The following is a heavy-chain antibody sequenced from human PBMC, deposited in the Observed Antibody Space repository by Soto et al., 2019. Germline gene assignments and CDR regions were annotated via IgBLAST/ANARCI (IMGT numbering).Heavy chain of an antibody. CDR1: GGSISSGNYY. Sequence: SETLSLTCTVSGGSISSGNYYWSWIRQPPGKGLEWIGFISYSGTTHYSASLRSRVSISVDTSKNQFSLDLSTVTAADTAVYYCATMGTPVTGLYYFDYWGQGTLVTVSS. CDR2: ISYSGTT. J-gene: IGHJ4*02. V-gene: IGHV4-30-4*01. CDR3: ATMGTPVTGLYYFDY. D-gene: IGHD4-17*01.